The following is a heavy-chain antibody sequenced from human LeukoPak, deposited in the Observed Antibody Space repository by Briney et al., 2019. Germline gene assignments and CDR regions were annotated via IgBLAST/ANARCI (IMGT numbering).Heavy chain of an antibody. D-gene: IGHD3-22*01. Sequence: GGSLRLSCAASGLTFSSYAMHWVRQAPGKGLEWVAVISYDGSNKYYADSVKGRFTISRDNSKNTLYLQMNSLRAEDTAVYYCAKSYYYDKLAYYWGQGTLVTVSS. V-gene: IGHV3-30*18. CDR1: GLTFSSYA. J-gene: IGHJ4*02. CDR2: ISYDGSNK. CDR3: AKSYYYDKLAYY.